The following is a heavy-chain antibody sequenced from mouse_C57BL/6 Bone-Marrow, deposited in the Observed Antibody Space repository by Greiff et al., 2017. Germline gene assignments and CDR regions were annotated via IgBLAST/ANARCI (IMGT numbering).Heavy chain of an antibody. J-gene: IGHJ4*01. Sequence: QVQLQQSGAELVRPGTSVKVSCKASGYAFTNYLIEWVKQRPGQGLEWIGVINPGGGGTTYNEKFKGKATLTADKSSSTAYMQLSSLTSEDSAVYFCARSDYYAMDYWGQGTSVTVSS. V-gene: IGHV1-54*01. CDR1: GYAFTNYL. CDR3: ARSDYYAMDY. CDR2: INPGGGGT.